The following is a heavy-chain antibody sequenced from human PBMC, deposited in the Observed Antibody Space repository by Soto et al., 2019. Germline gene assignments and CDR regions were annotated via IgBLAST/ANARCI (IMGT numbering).Heavy chain of an antibody. CDR2: ITPSGDIT. CDR3: ARHIRGYFAMDV. J-gene: IGHJ6*02. V-gene: IGHV1-46*01. CDR1: GYTFASYY. Sequence: QVQLVQSGAEVKKPGASVKLSCKTSGYTFASYYVHWVRQAPGQGLEWMGIITPSGDITTYAPKFQGRLTMTSDSPTSTIYMELSSLRSEDTAIYYCARHIRGYFAMDVWGQGTTVTVS.